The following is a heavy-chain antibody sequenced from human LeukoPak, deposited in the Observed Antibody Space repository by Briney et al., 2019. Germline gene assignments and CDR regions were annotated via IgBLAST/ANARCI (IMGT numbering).Heavy chain of an antibody. J-gene: IGHJ4*02. V-gene: IGHV3-7*01. CDR2: IKKDGSEK. CDR1: GFTFSSYW. D-gene: IGHD5-18*01. Sequence: GGSLRLSCAASGFTFSSYWMSWVRQAPGKGLEWVANIKKDGSEKYYVDSVKGRFTISRDNAKTSLYLHMNSLRAEDTAVYYCARHLSGVTGYTYGRVIDYWGQGTLVTVSS. CDR3: ARHLSGVTGYTYGRVIDY.